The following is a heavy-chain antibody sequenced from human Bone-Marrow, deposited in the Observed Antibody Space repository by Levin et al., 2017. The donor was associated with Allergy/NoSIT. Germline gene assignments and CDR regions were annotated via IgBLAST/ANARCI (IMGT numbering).Heavy chain of an antibody. CDR3: VRPTTTRTNNAFDI. Sequence: GGSLRLSCATSGFTFSNYWMTWVRQAPGKGLEWVATINQAGNEKYHVDSVKGRFIISRDNAKTSLYLQMNSLRAEDTAIFYCVRPTTTRTNNAFDIWGPGTMVTVSS. D-gene: IGHD1-14*01. J-gene: IGHJ3*02. CDR1: GFTFSNYW. CDR2: INQAGNEK. V-gene: IGHV3-7*01.